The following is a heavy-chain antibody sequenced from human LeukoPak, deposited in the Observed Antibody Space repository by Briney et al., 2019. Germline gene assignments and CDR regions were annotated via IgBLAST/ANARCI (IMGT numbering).Heavy chain of an antibody. V-gene: IGHV4-39*01. CDR3: ARHSVSRYFDWGFDY. Sequence: PSETLSLTCTVSGGSISSSSYYWGWIRQPPGKGLEWIGSIYYSGSTYYNPSLKSRVTISVDTSKNQFSLKLNSVTAADTAVYYCARHSVSRYFDWGFDYWGQGTLVTVCS. J-gene: IGHJ4*02. D-gene: IGHD3-9*01. CDR2: IYYSGST. CDR1: GGSISSSSYY.